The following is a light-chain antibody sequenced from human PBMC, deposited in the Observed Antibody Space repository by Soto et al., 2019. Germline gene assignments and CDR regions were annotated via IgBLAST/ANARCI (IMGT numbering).Light chain of an antibody. Sequence: EIVMTQSPATLSVSPGERATLSCRASQSISNNLAWYQQKRGQAPRLLIYGASTRATGIPARFSGSGSGTEFTLTISSLQSEDFAFYYCQQYNNWRTFRQGTKVEI. J-gene: IGKJ1*01. CDR2: GAS. CDR1: QSISNN. V-gene: IGKV3-15*01. CDR3: QQYNNWRT.